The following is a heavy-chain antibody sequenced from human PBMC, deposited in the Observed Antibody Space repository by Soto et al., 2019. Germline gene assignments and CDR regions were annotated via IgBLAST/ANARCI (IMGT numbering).Heavy chain of an antibody. CDR3: AIESDGGY. CDR1: GFNFSTFT. CDR2: ISATTGNT. D-gene: IGHD2-21*01. J-gene: IGHJ4*02. Sequence: EVRLLESGGGLVQPGGSLRLSCAASGFNFSTFTMIWVRQAPGKGLEWVSGISATTGNTYYADSVKGRFTISRDNFVNTLFLQMNNLRAEDTALYYCAIESDGGYWGQGTLVTVSS. V-gene: IGHV3-23*01.